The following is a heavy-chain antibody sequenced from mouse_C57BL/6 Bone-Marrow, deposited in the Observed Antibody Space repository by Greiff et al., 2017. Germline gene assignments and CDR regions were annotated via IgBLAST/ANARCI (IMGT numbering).Heavy chain of an antibody. CDR1: GYAFSSYW. Sequence: QVQLQQSGPELVKPGASVKISCKASGYAFSSYWMNWVKQRPGKGLEWIGRIYPGDGDTNYNGKFKGKATLTADKSYSTAYMQLSSRTSEDSAVYFCATRSTMVTRFAYWGQGTLVTVSA. D-gene: IGHD2-2*01. J-gene: IGHJ3*01. CDR3: ATRSTMVTRFAY. V-gene: IGHV1-82*01. CDR2: IYPGDGDT.